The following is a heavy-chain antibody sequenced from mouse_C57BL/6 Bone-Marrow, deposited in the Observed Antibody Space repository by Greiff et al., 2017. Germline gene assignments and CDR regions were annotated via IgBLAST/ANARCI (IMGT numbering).Heavy chain of an antibody. Sequence: VQLQPSGPELVKPGASVKISCKASGYSFTSYYIHWVKQRPGQGLEWIGWIYPGSGNTKYNEKFKGKAPLTADTSSRTAYMQLSSLTSEDSAVYYCARRDDYAWFAYWGQGTLVTVSA. CDR1: GYSFTSYY. V-gene: IGHV1-66*01. CDR3: ARRDDYAWFAY. CDR2: IYPGSGNT. J-gene: IGHJ3*01. D-gene: IGHD2-4*01.